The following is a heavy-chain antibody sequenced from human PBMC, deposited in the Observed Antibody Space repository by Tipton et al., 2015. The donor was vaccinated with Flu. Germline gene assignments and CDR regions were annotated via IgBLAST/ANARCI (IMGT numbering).Heavy chain of an antibody. D-gene: IGHD1-26*01. Sequence: VQLVQSGAEVKKPGASVKVSCKASGYTFTSYGISWVRQAPGQGLEWMGWISAYNGNTNYAQKLQGRVTMTTDTSTSTAYMELRSLRTYDTAGFCCAGVGRGKVGGTFFYRCQGSLGPVSS. V-gene: IGHV1-18*01. CDR2: ISAYNGNT. CDR3: AGVGRGKVGGTFFY. CDR1: GYTFTSYG. J-gene: IGHJ4*02.